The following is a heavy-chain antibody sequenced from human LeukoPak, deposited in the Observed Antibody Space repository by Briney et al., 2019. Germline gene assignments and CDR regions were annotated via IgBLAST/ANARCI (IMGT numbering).Heavy chain of an antibody. CDR3: ATPVGATSPGWYFDL. J-gene: IGHJ2*01. CDR1: GYTLTELS. D-gene: IGHD1-26*01. Sequence: ASVKVSCKVSGYTLTELSMHWVRQAPGKGLEWMGGFDPEDGETIYAQKFQGRVTMTEDASADTAYMELSSLRSEDTAVYYCATPVGATSPGWYFDLWGRGTLVTVSS. CDR2: FDPEDGET. V-gene: IGHV1-24*01.